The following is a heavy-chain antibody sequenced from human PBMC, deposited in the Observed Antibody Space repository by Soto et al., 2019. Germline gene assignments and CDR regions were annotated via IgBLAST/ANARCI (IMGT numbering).Heavy chain of an antibody. CDR3: ARSRYCSSTSCFLELLGVGWFDP. CDR2: IYYSGST. J-gene: IGHJ5*02. V-gene: IGHV4-59*01. Sequence: SETLSLTCTVSGGSISSYYWSWIRQPPGKGLEWIGYIYYSGSTNYNPSLKSRVTISVDTSKNQFSLKPSSVTAADTAVYYCARSRYCSSTSCFLELLGVGWFDPWGQGTLVTVSS. D-gene: IGHD2-2*01. CDR1: GGSISSYY.